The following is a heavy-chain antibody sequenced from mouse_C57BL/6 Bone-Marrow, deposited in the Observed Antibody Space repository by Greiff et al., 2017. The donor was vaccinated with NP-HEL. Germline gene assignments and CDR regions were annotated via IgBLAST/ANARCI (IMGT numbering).Heavy chain of an antibody. CDR3: TRDTTVVDLYWYFDV. CDR2: IYPGNSDT. V-gene: IGHV1-5*01. CDR1: GYTFTSYW. J-gene: IGHJ1*03. D-gene: IGHD1-1*01. Sequence: VQLQQSGTVLARPGASVKMSCKTSGYTFTSYWMHWVKQRPGQGLEWIGAIYPGNSDTSYNQKFKGKAKLTAVTSASTAYMELSSLTNEDSAVYYCTRDTTVVDLYWYFDVWGTGTTVTVSS.